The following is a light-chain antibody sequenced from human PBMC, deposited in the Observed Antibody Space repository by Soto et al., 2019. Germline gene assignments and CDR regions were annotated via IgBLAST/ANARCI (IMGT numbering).Light chain of an antibody. CDR2: DAT. J-gene: IGLJ2*01. CDR1: SSDVGSHNT. CDR3: SSYRSSNTPVV. V-gene: IGLV2-14*01. Sequence: QSALTQPASVSGSPGQSITIPCTGTSSDVGSHNTVSWYQQHPGKAPKLMIYDATNRPSGVSYRFSGSKSGNTASLTISGLQAEDEADYYCSSYRSSNTPVVFGGGTKLTVL.